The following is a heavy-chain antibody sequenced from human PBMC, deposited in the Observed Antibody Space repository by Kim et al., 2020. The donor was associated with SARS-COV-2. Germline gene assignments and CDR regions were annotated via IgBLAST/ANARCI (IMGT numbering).Heavy chain of an antibody. CDR2: I. CDR3: ARGPNYSPFDY. V-gene: IGHV3-48*03. J-gene: IGHJ4*02. D-gene: IGHD4-4*01. Sequence: IYYADSVRGRFTISRDNDKSSLFLQMNSLRAEDTAVYYCARGPNYSPFDYWGQGTLVTVSS.